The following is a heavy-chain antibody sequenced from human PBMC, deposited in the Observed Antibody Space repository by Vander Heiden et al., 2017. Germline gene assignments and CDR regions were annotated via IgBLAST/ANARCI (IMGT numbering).Heavy chain of an antibody. CDR1: GFPLSTSGVG. V-gene: IGHV2-5*02. D-gene: IGHD4-17*01. CDR2: IYWDDDK. Sequence: QITLKESGPTLAKPTHTLTLTCSLSGFPLSTSGVGVAWIRQPPGKALEWLALIYWDDDKRYSPSLKSRLTITKDTSKNQVVLTMTNMVPADTATYYCAADHGDYAGFDYWGRGTPVTVSS. J-gene: IGHJ4*02. CDR3: AADHGDYAGFDY.